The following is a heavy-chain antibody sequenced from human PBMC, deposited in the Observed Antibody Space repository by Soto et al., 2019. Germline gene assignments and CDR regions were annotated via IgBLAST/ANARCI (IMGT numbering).Heavy chain of an antibody. D-gene: IGHD3-22*01. CDR3: ARDYDSSGYYDLNWFDP. J-gene: IGHJ5*02. CDR2: ISTSSTI. Sequence: EVQLVESGGGLVQPGGSLRLSCVASGFTFSSYSMNWVRQAPGKGLEWVSFISTSSTIYYADSVKGRFTISRDNAKNSLYLQMISLRDEDTAVYYCARDYDSSGYYDLNWFDPWGQGTLVTVSS. V-gene: IGHV3-48*02. CDR1: GFTFSSYS.